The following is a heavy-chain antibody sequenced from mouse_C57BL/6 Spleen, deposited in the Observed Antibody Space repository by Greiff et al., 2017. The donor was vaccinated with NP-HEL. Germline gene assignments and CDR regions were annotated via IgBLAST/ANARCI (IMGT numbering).Heavy chain of an antibody. Sequence: QVQLKQPGAELVMPGASVKLSCQASGYTFTSYWMHWVKQRPGQSLEWIGEIDPSDSYTNYNQKFKGKSTLTVDKSSSTAYMQLSSLTSEDSAVYYCARAYYDYDGNFDVWGTGTTVTVSS. CDR2: IDPSDSYT. CDR3: ARAYYDYDGNFDV. D-gene: IGHD2-4*01. J-gene: IGHJ1*03. V-gene: IGHV1-69*01. CDR1: GYTFTSYW.